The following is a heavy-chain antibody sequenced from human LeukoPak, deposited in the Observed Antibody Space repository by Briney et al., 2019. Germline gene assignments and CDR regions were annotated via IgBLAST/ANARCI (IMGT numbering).Heavy chain of an antibody. Sequence: PSETLSLTCAVYGGSFSGYYWSWIRQPPGKGLEWIGEINHCGSTNYNPSLKSRVTISVDTSKNQFSLKLSSVTAADTAVYYCARGKVGIRGSKGYFDYWGQGTLVTVSS. CDR3: ARGKVGIRGSKGYFDY. D-gene: IGHD3-10*01. CDR2: INHCGST. CDR1: GGSFSGYY. V-gene: IGHV4-34*01. J-gene: IGHJ4*02.